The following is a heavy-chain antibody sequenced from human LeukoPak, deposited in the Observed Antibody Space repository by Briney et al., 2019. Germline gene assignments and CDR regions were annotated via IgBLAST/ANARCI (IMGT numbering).Heavy chain of an antibody. Sequence: SVKVSCKASGGTFSSYAISWVRQAPGQGLEWMGGIIPIFGTANYAQKFQGRVTITADESTSTAYMELSSLRAEDTAVYYCARGRQGGWAPIDYWGQGTLVTVSS. CDR1: GGTFSSYA. D-gene: IGHD6-19*01. J-gene: IGHJ4*02. CDR2: IIPIFGTA. CDR3: ARGRQGGWAPIDY. V-gene: IGHV1-69*13.